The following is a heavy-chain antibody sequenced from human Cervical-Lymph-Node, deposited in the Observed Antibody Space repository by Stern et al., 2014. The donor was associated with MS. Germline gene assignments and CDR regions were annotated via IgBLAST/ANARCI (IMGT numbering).Heavy chain of an antibody. J-gene: IGHJ5*01. CDR1: GGSISNINW. CDR2: IHHSGTT. D-gene: IGHD5-12*01. Sequence: QLQLQESGPGLVKPSGTLSLTCAVSGGSISNINWWGWVRQTPGMGLEWIGEIHHSGTTNFTPPLKRRVSMSVDKPKNQFSLEVKSGTAADTAIYYCARVNTGYNWFDYWGQGTLVTVSS. CDR3: ARVNTGYNWFDY. V-gene: IGHV4-4*02.